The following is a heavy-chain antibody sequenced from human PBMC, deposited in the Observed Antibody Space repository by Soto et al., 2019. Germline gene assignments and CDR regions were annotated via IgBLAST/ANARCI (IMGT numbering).Heavy chain of an antibody. J-gene: IGHJ4*02. D-gene: IGHD3-10*01. CDR2: IYSSGST. V-gene: IGHV4-30-4*01. CDR3: ARDNSRDRGNFDY. Sequence: SETLSLTCTFSCDSIISGESYWSWIRQPPGKGLEWIGFIYSSGSTYYNPSLKSRITISVDTSKNQFSLKLNSLTAADTAAYYCARDNSRDRGNFDYWGRGTLVTVS. CDR1: CDSIISGESY.